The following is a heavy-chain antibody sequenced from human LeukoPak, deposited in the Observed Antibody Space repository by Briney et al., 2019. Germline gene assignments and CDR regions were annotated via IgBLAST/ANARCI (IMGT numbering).Heavy chain of an antibody. CDR3: ARGGLLEY. CDR1: GFTFSSYA. Sequence: GGSLRLSCAASGFTFSSYAMHWVRQAPGKGLEWVAVISYDGSNKYYADSVKGRFTISRDNSKNTLYLQMNSLRAEDTAVYFCARGGLLEYWGQGTLVTVSS. J-gene: IGHJ4*02. CDR2: ISYDGSNK. V-gene: IGHV3-30-3*01.